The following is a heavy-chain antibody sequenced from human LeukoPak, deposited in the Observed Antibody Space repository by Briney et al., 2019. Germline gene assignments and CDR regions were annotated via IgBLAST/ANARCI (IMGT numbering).Heavy chain of an antibody. V-gene: IGHV3-23*01. CDR2: ISGDNTRT. D-gene: IGHD3-10*01. CDR3: AKDTTVIREITRGGAFDV. Sequence: PWGSLRLSCAASGFTFNNYAMNWVRQVPGQGLEWVSAISGDNTRTYYADSVKGRFTISRDNSNNTLFLHMNSLRVEDTAIYYCAKDTTVIREITRGGAFDVWGQGRVVTVSS. J-gene: IGHJ3*01. CDR1: GFTFNNYA.